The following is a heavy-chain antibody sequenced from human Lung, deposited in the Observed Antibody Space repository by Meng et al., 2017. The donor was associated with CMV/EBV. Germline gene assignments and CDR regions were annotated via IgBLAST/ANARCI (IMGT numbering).Heavy chain of an antibody. CDR3: ARGRGFWSGSRYYYYGMDV. Sequence: SXTLSLXCAVYGGSFSGYYWSWIRQPPGKGLEWIGEINHSGSTNYNPSLKSRVTISVDTSKNQFSLKLSSVTAADTAVYYCARGRGFWSGSRYYYYGMDVWXQGTTITVSS. D-gene: IGHD3-3*01. J-gene: IGHJ6*02. CDR2: INHSGST. CDR1: GGSFSGYY. V-gene: IGHV4-34*01.